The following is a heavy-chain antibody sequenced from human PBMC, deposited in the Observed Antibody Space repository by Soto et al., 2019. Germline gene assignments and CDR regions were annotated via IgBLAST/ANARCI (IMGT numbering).Heavy chain of an antibody. CDR1: GFTFSSYA. J-gene: IGHJ3*02. Sequence: EVQLLESGGGLVQPGGSLRLSCAASGFTFSSYAMSWVRQAPGKGLEWVSAISGSGGTTYYADSVKGRFTFSRDNSKNTRSLQMNSLGAEDTAVYYCAKTANGWFSAFDIWGQGTMVTVSS. CDR3: AKTANGWFSAFDI. CDR2: ISGSGGTT. V-gene: IGHV3-23*01. D-gene: IGHD6-19*01.